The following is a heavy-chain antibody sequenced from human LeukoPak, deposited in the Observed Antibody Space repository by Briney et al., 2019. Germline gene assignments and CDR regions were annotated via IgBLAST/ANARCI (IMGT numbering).Heavy chain of an antibody. V-gene: IGHV4-39*01. D-gene: IGHD1-26*01. Sequence: SETLSLTCTVSGDSISTGSYYWGWIRQPPGKGLEWIGTIYYSGNTYYNPSLKSRVTMSVDTSKNQFSLKLNSVTAADTAVYYCARRASGSYYPFDYWGQGTLVTVSS. CDR3: ARRASGSYYPFDY. CDR2: IYYSGNT. J-gene: IGHJ4*02. CDR1: GDSISTGSYY.